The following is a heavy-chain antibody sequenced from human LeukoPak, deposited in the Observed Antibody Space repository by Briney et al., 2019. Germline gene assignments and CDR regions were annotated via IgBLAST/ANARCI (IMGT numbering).Heavy chain of an antibody. CDR2: IYTSGST. Sequence: SETLSLTCTVSGGSISSYYWSWIRQPAGKGLEWIGRIYTSGSTNYNPSLKSRVTMSVDTSKNQFSLKLSSVTAADTAVYYCARDGESGRRTGTTYYYYYYMDVWGKGTTVTVSS. CDR3: ARDGESGRRTGTTYYYYYYMDV. V-gene: IGHV4-4*07. J-gene: IGHJ6*03. CDR1: GGSISSYY. D-gene: IGHD1-7*01.